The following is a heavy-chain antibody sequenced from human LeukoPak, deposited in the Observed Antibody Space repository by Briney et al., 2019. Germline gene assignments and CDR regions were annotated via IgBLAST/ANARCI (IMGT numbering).Heavy chain of an antibody. CDR2: TDTSGVIT. V-gene: IGHV3-23*05. Sequence: PGGSLRLSCAASGFTFSNYGMNWVRQAPGKGLEWVSVTDTSGVITYYTDSVKGRFTISRDNSKNTLNLQMDSLRVEDTAGYYCAKGDTGVIRRYYLDSWGQGTLVTVSS. CDR1: GFTFSNYG. J-gene: IGHJ4*02. D-gene: IGHD5-18*01. CDR3: AKGDTGVIRRYYLDS.